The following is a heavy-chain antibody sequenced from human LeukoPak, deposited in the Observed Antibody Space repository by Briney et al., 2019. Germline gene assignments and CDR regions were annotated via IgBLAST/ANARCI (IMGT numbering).Heavy chain of an antibody. CDR1: GGSFSGYY. Sequence: SETLSLTCAVYGGSFSGYYWSWIRQPPGKGLEWIGEINHSGSNNYYPSLKSRVTISVDTSKNQFSLKLSSVTAADTAVYYCARGIGGWYYYYYYMDVWGKGTTVTVSS. CDR2: INHSGSN. D-gene: IGHD3-10*01. J-gene: IGHJ6*03. V-gene: IGHV4-34*01. CDR3: ARGIGGWYYYYYYMDV.